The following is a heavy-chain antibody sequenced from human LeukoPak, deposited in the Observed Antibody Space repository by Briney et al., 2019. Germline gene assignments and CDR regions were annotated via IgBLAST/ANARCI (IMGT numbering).Heavy chain of an antibody. D-gene: IGHD6-13*01. CDR3: ATLAAAGKSDYYYYYFYMDV. J-gene: IGHJ6*03. Sequence: ASVTVSCKVSGYTLTELSMHWVRQAPGKGLEWMGGFDPEDGETVYAQKFQGRVTMTEDTSTDTAYLELSSLRSEDTAVYYCATLAAAGKSDYYYYYFYMDVCGKRAPGTISS. V-gene: IGHV1-24*01. CDR1: GYTLTELS. CDR2: FDPEDGET.